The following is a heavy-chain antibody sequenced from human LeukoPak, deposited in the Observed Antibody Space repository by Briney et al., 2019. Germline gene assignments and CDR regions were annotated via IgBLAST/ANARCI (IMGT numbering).Heavy chain of an antibody. D-gene: IGHD5-12*01. J-gene: IGHJ6*02. CDR2: ISSSGSTI. CDR1: GFTFSSYE. Sequence: GGSLRLSCAASGFTFSSYEMNWVRQAPGKGLEWVSYISSSGSTIYYADSVKGRFTISRDNAKNSLYLQMNSLRAEDTAVYYCARGDSGYDGGYYYYGMDVWGQGTMVTVSS. CDR3: ARGDSGYDGGYYYYGMDV. V-gene: IGHV3-48*03.